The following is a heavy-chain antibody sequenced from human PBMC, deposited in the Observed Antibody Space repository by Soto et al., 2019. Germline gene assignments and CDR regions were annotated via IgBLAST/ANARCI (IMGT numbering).Heavy chain of an antibody. CDR2: IGGSGGST. Sequence: EVQLLESGGGLVQPGGSLRLSCAASGFTFISYAMGWVRQAPGKGLEWVSAIGGSGGSTYYADSVKGRFTISRDNSKNTLYLKVNSLGAEDTAVYYCAKTAEAVAGTVYGYWGQGILVTVSS. J-gene: IGHJ4*02. CDR3: AKTAEAVAGTVYGY. CDR1: GFTFISYA. V-gene: IGHV3-23*01. D-gene: IGHD6-19*01.